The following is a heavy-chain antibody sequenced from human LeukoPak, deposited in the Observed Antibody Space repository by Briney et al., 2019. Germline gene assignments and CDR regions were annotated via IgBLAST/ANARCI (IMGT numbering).Heavy chain of an antibody. J-gene: IGHJ4*02. V-gene: IGHV4-4*07. CDR1: GGSISSYY. CDR3: ARRSDSSSGNERTAGFDY. CDR2: IYTSGST. Sequence: SETLSLTCTVSGGSISSYYWSWIRQPAGKGLEWIGRIYTSGSTNYNPSLKSRVTMSVDTSKNQFSLKLSSVTAAGTAVYYCARRSDSSSGNERTAGFDYWGQGTLVTVSS. D-gene: IGHD6-6*01.